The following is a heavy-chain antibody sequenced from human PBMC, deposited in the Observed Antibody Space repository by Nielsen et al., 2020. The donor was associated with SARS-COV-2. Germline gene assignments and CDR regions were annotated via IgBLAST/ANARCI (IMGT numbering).Heavy chain of an antibody. CDR2: ISGSGLTI. D-gene: IGHD4/OR15-4a*01. J-gene: IGHJ4*02. CDR3: ARVGSYGDPEYLDY. Sequence: GGSLRLSCAASGFNFRTYEMTWVRQAPGKGLEWISYISGSGLTIYYADSVKGRFTISRDNAKNSLYLQMNGLRVEDTAVYYCARVGSYGDPEYLDYWGQGALVTVSS. V-gene: IGHV3-48*03. CDR1: GFNFRTYE.